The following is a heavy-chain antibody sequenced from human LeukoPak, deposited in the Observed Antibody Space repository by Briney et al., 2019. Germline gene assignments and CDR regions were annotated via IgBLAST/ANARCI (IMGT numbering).Heavy chain of an antibody. J-gene: IGHJ3*02. CDR3: AREGRYCSSTSCYFGAFDI. V-gene: IGHV3-23*01. CDR2: ISGSGGSS. Sequence: GGSLRLSCAASGFTFSSYAMSWVRQAPGKGLEWVSAISGSGGSSYYADSVKGRFTISRDNSKNTLYLQMNSLRAEDTAVYYCAREGRYCSSTSCYFGAFDIWGQGTMVTVSS. CDR1: GFTFSSYA. D-gene: IGHD2-2*01.